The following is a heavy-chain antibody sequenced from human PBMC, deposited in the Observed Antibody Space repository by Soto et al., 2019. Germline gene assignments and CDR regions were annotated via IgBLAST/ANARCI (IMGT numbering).Heavy chain of an antibody. CDR1: GFTFITYV. V-gene: IGHV3-30-3*01. J-gene: IGHJ6*02. CDR2: ISSDGSNE. CDR3: ATSLGGYRYGMDV. Sequence: WGSLRLSCAASGFTFITYVIHCVRHSPFKGLDWVAVISSDGSNEDYADSVKGRFTISRDTSKNTVYLQMNSLRGDDTAVYYCATSLGGYRYGMDVWGQGTTVTVSS. D-gene: IGHD5-18*01.